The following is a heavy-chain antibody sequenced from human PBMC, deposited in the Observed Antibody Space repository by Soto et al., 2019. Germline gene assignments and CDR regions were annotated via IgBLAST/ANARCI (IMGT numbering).Heavy chain of an antibody. J-gene: IGHJ4*02. Sequence: EVQLVESGGGLVQPGGSLRLSCAASGFDFTNSWMHWVRQAPGKGLVWVSHVNSDGSITTYVDSVKGRFNISRDNAKNTVDLQMNSRRVKDTSLYYCTRDQAYGSAVWGQGTLVTVSS. CDR1: GFDFTNSW. D-gene: IGHD2-21*01. V-gene: IGHV3-74*01. CDR2: VNSDGSIT. CDR3: TRDQAYGSAV.